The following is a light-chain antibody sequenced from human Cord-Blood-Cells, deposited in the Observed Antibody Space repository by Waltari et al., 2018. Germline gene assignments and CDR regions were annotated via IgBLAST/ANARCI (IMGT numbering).Light chain of an antibody. CDR1: QSISSY. V-gene: IGKV1-39*01. CDR2: AAS. Sequence: DIQMTQSPSSLSASVGDRVXXTCRASQSISSYLNWYQQKPGKAPKLLIYAASSLQSGVPSRFSGSGSGTDFTLTISSLQPEDFATYYCQQSYSTPWTFGQGTKVEIK. J-gene: IGKJ1*01. CDR3: QQSYSTPWT.